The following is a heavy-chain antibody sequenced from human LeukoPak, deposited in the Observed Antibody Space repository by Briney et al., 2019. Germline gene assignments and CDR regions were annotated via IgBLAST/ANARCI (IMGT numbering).Heavy chain of an antibody. D-gene: IGHD3-22*01. CDR1: GDSFSSEGY. CDR3: ARARTQFSDGSGLNWFDP. Sequence: PSQTLSLTCTVSGDSFSSEGYSWIRQLPDMGLEWIGYVFSSGKTHYNPSLESRVTISLDTSMNQFSLRLSSVTAADTAVYYCARARTQFSDGSGLNWFDPWGQGTLVAVSS. CDR2: VFSSGKT. J-gene: IGHJ5*02. V-gene: IGHV4-31*03.